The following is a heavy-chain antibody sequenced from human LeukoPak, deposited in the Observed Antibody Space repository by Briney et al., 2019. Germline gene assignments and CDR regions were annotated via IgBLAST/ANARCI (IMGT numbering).Heavy chain of an antibody. CDR3: ARGLAGATIGGY. J-gene: IGHJ4*02. V-gene: IGHV3-53*01. CDR2: IYIGGST. Sequence: GGSLRLSCAASGFSVSSNYMNWVRQAPGKGLEWVSVIYIGGSTYYADPVKGRFTISRDNSKNTLFLQMNSLRAEDTAVYYCARGLAGATIGGYWGQGTLVTVSS. D-gene: IGHD1-26*01. CDR1: GFSVSSNY.